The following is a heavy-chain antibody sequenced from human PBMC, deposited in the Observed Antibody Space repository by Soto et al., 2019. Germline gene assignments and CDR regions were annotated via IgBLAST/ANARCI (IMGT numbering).Heavy chain of an antibody. CDR1: GFTVSSNY. CDR2: IYSGGST. V-gene: IGHV3-66*01. D-gene: IGHD6-13*01. J-gene: IGHJ6*03. CDR3: ARAAEQQLVRDPYYYYMDV. Sequence: VQLVESGGGLVQPGGSLRLSCAASGFTVSSNYMSWVRQAPGKGLEWVSVIYSGGSTYYADSVKGRFTISRDNSKNTLYLQMNSLRAEDTAVYYCARAAEQQLVRDPYYYYMDVWGKGTTVTVSS.